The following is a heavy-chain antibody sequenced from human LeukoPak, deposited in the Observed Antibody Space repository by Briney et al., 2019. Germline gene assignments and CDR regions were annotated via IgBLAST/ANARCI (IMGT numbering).Heavy chain of an antibody. CDR1: GFTFYSDW. CDR2: IKRDGNEK. Sequence: GGSLRLSCAASGFTFYSDWMSWVRQAPGKGVERVANIKRDGNEKFYVDSLRGRLTISRDNAKNSLYLRMNSLRAEDTGVYYCARGPPDLNCSSTSCRFDYWGQGTLVTVSS. J-gene: IGHJ4*02. D-gene: IGHD2-2*01. CDR3: ARGPPDLNCSSTSCRFDY. V-gene: IGHV3-7*05.